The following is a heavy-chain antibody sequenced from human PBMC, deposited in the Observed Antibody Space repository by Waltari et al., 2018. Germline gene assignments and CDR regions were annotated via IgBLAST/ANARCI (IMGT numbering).Heavy chain of an antibody. CDR1: GFTFRYHA. D-gene: IGHD5-18*01. CDR3: ARDGPLQIQSWYSFDY. CDR2: ISFDGSDE. Sequence: QVQLVESGGGVVHPGRSLRLSCEASGFTFRYHAMHWVRQPPGQGLGSVAGISFDGSDEYYLDSVRGRFTISRDDSKGTVNLQMNSLRPEDTAVYYCARDGPLQIQSWYSFDYWGQGSLVTVSS. J-gene: IGHJ4*02. V-gene: IGHV3-30*07.